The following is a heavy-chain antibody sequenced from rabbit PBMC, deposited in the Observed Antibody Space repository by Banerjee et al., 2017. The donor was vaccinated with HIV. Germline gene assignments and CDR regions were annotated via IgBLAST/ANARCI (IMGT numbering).Heavy chain of an antibody. V-gene: IGHV1S40*01. CDR1: GFSFSSHY. J-gene: IGHJ4*01. CDR3: ARNTPVNGYYYTDGLDL. CDR2: IHVGVNNYI. Sequence: QSLEESGGDLVKPGASLTLTCTASGFSFSSHYMCWVRQAPGKGLEWIACIHVGVNNYIYYASWAKGRFTISKTSSTTVTLQMTSLTAADTATYFCARNTPVNGYYYTDGLDLWGPGTLVTVS. D-gene: IGHD8-1*01.